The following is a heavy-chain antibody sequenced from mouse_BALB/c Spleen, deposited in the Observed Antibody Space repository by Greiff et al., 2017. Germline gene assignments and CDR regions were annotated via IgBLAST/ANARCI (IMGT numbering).Heavy chain of an antibody. Sequence: EVKLMESGGGLVKPGGSLKLSCAASGFTFSDYYMYWVRQTPEKRLEWVATISDGGSYTYYPDSVKGRFTISRDNAKNNLYLQMSSLKSEDTAMYYCARALTTAPVAWFAYWGQGTLVTVSA. J-gene: IGHJ3*01. CDR1: GFTFSDYY. CDR2: ISDGGSYT. D-gene: IGHD1-2*01. CDR3: ARALTTAPVAWFAY. V-gene: IGHV5-4*02.